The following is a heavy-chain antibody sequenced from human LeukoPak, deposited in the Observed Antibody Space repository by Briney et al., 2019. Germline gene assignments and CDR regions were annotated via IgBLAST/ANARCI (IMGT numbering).Heavy chain of an antibody. CDR3: ARDSKVLGNILTGYYNPPSFDY. J-gene: IGHJ4*02. D-gene: IGHD3-9*01. CDR2: ISAYNGNT. V-gene: IGHV1-18*01. CDR1: GGTFSSYS. Sequence: ASVKVSCKASGGTFSSYSISWVRQAPGQGLEWMGWISAYNGNTNYAQKLQGRVTMTTDTSTSTAYMELRSLRSDDTAVYYCARDSKVLGNILTGYYNPPSFDYWGQGTLVTVSS.